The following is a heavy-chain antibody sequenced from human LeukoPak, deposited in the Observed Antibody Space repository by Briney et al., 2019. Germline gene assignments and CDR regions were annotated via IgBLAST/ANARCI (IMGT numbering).Heavy chain of an antibody. CDR1: GGSISSGGYS. D-gene: IGHD3-3*01. J-gene: IGHJ4*02. CDR3: ARGGYDFWSGYYTIKASDSLDY. V-gene: IGHV4-30-2*01. CDR2: IYHSGST. Sequence: PSETLSLICAVSGGSISSGGYSWSWIRQPPGKGLEWIGYIYHSGSTYYNPSLKSRVTISVDTSKNQFSLKLSSVTAADTAVYYCARGGYDFWSGYYTIKASDSLDYWGQGTLVTVSS.